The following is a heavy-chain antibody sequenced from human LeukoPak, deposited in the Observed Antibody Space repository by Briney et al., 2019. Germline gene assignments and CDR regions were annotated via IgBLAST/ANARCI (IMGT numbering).Heavy chain of an antibody. J-gene: IGHJ2*01. Sequence: PGGSLRLSCAASGLNFNDNDMDWVRQAPGKGLEWVAVIWDDGSNKYYAESVKGRFTISRDISKNMLYLQMNSLRVEDTAVYYCAKERGGQDWDFDPWGRGTLVTVSS. CDR1: GLNFNDND. CDR2: IWDDGSNK. D-gene: IGHD3-10*01. CDR3: AKERGGQDWDFDP. V-gene: IGHV3-33*06.